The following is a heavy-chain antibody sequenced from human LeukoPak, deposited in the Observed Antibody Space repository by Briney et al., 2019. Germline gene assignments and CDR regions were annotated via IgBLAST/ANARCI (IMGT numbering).Heavy chain of an antibody. D-gene: IGHD3-10*01. Sequence: ASVKVSCKASGYTFTSYGISWVRQAPGQGLEWMGWISAYNGNTNYAQKLQGRVTMTTDTSTSTAYMELRSLRSDDTAVYYCARDWRKKVLWFGELLQFDYWGQGTLVTVSS. CDR3: ARDWRKKVLWFGELLQFDY. CDR1: GYTFTSYG. J-gene: IGHJ4*02. CDR2: ISAYNGNT. V-gene: IGHV1-18*01.